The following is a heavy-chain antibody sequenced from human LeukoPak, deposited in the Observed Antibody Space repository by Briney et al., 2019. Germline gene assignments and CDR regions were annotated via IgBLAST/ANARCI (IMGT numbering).Heavy chain of an antibody. Sequence: SQTLSLTCAISGDSVSSNSAAWNWIRQAPSRGLEWLGRTYYRSKWYNDYAVSVKSRITINPDTSKNQFSLQLNSVTPEDTAVYYCARAAVVVVAATQGRSFYYYYGMDVWGQGTTVTVSS. V-gene: IGHV6-1*01. CDR1: GDSVSSNSAA. D-gene: IGHD2-15*01. J-gene: IGHJ6*02. CDR3: ARAAVVVVAATQGRSFYYYYGMDV. CDR2: TYYRSKWYN.